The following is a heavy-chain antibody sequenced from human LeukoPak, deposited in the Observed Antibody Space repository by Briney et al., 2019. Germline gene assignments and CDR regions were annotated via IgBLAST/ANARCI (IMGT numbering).Heavy chain of an antibody. J-gene: IGHJ4*02. CDR1: GFTFSSYG. D-gene: IGHD3-3*01. V-gene: IGHV3-33*06. Sequence: GGSLRLSCAASGFTFSSYGMHWVRQAPGKGLEWAAVIWYDGSNKYYADSVKGRFTISRDNSKNTLYLQMNSLRAEDTAVYHCAKKSPIFGVVIPLFDYWGQGTLVSVSS. CDR2: IWYDGSNK. CDR3: AKKSPIFGVVIPLFDY.